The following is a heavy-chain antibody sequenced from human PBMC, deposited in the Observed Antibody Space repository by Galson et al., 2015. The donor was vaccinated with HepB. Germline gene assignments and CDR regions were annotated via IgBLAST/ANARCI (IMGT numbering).Heavy chain of an antibody. CDR2: IYSGGST. D-gene: IGHD3-9*01. V-gene: IGHV3-53*01. CDR1: GFTVSSNY. J-gene: IGHJ6*03. Sequence: SLRLSCAASGFTVSSNYMSWVRQAPGKGLEWVSVIYSGGSTYYADSVKGRFTISRDNSKNTLYLQMNSLRAEDTAVYYCARVTPYYDILTGYYTTYYYYYMDVWGKGTTVTVSS. CDR3: ARVTPYYDILTGYYTTYYYYYMDV.